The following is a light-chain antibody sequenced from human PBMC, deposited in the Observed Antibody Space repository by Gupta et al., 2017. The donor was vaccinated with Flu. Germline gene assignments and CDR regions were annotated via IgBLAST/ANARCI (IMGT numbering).Light chain of an antibody. V-gene: IGLV6-57*01. Sequence: NFMLTQHHSVSESPGKTVTTSCTCSSGSIASNYVQCYQQRPGSSPTNVIYEDNKSPSGVPDRFSGSIDSSSNAASLTISGLKTEDEADYYCQSYDSSNHGVFGGGTKLTVL. J-gene: IGLJ3*02. CDR3: QSYDSSNHGV. CDR2: EDN. CDR1: SGSIASNY.